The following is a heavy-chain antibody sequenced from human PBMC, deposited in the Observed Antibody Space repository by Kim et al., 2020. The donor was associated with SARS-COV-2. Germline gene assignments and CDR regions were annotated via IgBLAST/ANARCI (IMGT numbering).Heavy chain of an antibody. D-gene: IGHD4-17*01. J-gene: IGHJ4*02. CDR2: N. CDR3: ARHGDYGLFDY. Sequence: NDYAVSVKSRITINPDTSKNQFSLQLNSVTPEDTAVYYCARHGDYGLFDYWGQGTLVTVSS. V-gene: IGHV6-1*01.